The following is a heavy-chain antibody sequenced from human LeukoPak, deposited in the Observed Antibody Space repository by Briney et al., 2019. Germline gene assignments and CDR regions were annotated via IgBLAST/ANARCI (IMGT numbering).Heavy chain of an antibody. CDR1: GFTFSSYG. CDR2: ISGSGGST. V-gene: IGHV3-23*01. CDR3: AKETSRIGGSMASFDY. J-gene: IGHJ4*02. D-gene: IGHD1-26*01. Sequence: GGTLRLSCAASGFTFSSYGLSWVRQAPGKGLEWVSGISGSGGSTNYADSVKGRFTISRDNSKNTLYLQMNSLRAEDTAVYYCAKETSRIGGSMASFDYWGQGTLVTVSS.